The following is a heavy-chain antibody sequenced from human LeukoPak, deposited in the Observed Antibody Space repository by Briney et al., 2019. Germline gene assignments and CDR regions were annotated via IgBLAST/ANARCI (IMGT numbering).Heavy chain of an antibody. D-gene: IGHD3-22*01. J-gene: IGHJ4*02. CDR1: GFTFRDYY. CDR2: ISSSSNTI. Sequence: GGSLRLSCAASGFTFRDYYMTWIRQAPGKGLEWVSYISSSSNTIYYTDSVKGRFTISRDNAKNSMYLQMNSLRAEDTAVYYCARDLYRIVVVPHYFDYWGQGTLVTVSS. CDR3: ARDLYRIVVVPHYFDY. V-gene: IGHV3-11*04.